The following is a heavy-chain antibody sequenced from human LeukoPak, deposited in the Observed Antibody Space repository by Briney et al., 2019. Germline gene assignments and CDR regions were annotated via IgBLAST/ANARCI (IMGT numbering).Heavy chain of an antibody. D-gene: IGHD3-3*01. CDR2: ISAYNGNT. CDR1: GYTFTSYG. V-gene: IGHV1-18*01. CDR3: AREKYDLWSGRYYYYYMDV. Sequence: ASVKVSCKASGYTFTSYGISWVRQAPGQGLEWMGWISAYNGNTNYAQKLQGRVTMTTDTSTSTAYMELRSLRSDDTAVYYCAREKYDLWSGRYYYYYMDVWGKGTTVTVSS. J-gene: IGHJ6*03.